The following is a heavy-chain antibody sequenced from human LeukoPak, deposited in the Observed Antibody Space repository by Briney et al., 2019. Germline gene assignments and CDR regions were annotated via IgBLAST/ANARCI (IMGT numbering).Heavy chain of an antibody. Sequence: GGSLRLSCAASGFSVSSNHMSWVRQAPGTGLEWVSDIYSGGSTYYADSVKGRFTISRDNSKNTLYLQMNSLRAEDTAVYYCTRGGGGSFPHYWGQGTLVTVSS. CDR2: IYSGGST. D-gene: IGHD2-21*01. CDR3: TRGGGGSFPHY. J-gene: IGHJ4*02. V-gene: IGHV3-53*01. CDR1: GFSVSSNH.